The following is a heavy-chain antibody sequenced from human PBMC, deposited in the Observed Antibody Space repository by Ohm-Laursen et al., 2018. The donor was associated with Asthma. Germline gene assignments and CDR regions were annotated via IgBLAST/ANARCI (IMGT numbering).Heavy chain of an antibody. CDR1: KFTFSNHW. D-gene: IGHD1-26*01. J-gene: IGHJ3*02. Sequence: SLRLSCSASKFTFSNHWMNWVRQAPGKGLEWVSSISSSRSYMYYADSVKGRFTISRDNAKNSLFLQMNSLRAEDTAVYYCARVGIVGATEYDAFDIWGQGTMVTVSS. CDR3: ARVGIVGATEYDAFDI. V-gene: IGHV3-21*01. CDR2: ISSSRSYM.